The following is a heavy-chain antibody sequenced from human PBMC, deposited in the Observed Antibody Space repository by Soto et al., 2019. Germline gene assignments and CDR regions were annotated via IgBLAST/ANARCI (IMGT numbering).Heavy chain of an antibody. CDR1: GGSISSSNW. Sequence: PSETLSLTCAVSGGSISSSNWWSWVRQPPGKGLEWIGEIYHSGSTNYNPSLKSRVTISVDKSKNQFSLKLSSVTAADTAVYYCVGERGVTVFPNWRFDPWGQGTLVTVSS. V-gene: IGHV4-4*02. CDR3: VGERGVTVFPNWRFDP. CDR2: IYHSGST. J-gene: IGHJ5*02. D-gene: IGHD1-1*01.